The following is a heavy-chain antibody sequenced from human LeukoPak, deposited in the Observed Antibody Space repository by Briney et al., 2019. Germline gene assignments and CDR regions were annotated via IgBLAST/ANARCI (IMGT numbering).Heavy chain of an antibody. CDR3: VRDALHTAHFDY. CDR1: GFTFSSYT. CDR2: VSASGNI. J-gene: IGHJ4*02. D-gene: IGHD5-18*01. Sequence: PGGSLRLSCAASGFTFSSYTMNWVRQAPGKGLQWVSTVSASGNIHYSESVKGRFTISRDNARNSLYLRMNSLRDEDTAVYYCVRDALHTAHFDYWGQGTLVTVSS. V-gene: IGHV3-48*02.